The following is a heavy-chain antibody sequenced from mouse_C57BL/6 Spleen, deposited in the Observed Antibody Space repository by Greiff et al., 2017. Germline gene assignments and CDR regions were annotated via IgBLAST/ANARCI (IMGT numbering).Heavy chain of an antibody. CDR2: IDPSDSYT. J-gene: IGHJ2*01. CDR3: ARYYGSSYFDY. D-gene: IGHD1-1*01. Sequence: QVQLQQPGAELVMPGASVKLSCKASGYTFTSYWVHWVKQRPGQGLEWIGEIDPSDSYTNYNQKFKGKSTLTVDKSSSTAYMQLSSLTSEDSAVYYCARYYGSSYFDYWGQGTTLTVSS. V-gene: IGHV1-69*01. CDR1: GYTFTSYW.